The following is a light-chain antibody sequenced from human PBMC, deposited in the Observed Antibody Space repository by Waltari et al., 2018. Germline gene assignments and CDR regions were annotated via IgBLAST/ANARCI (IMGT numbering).Light chain of an antibody. Sequence: IVVTQSPLSLPVTPGEAASIPCRSSQSLLHSNGYNFLDWYLQKPGQSPQLLIYLGSSRASGVPDRFSGSGSGTDFTLKISRVEAEDVGVYYCMQALETPLTFGEGTKVEIK. CDR2: LGS. CDR1: QSLLHSNGYNF. J-gene: IGKJ4*01. CDR3: MQALETPLT. V-gene: IGKV2-28*01.